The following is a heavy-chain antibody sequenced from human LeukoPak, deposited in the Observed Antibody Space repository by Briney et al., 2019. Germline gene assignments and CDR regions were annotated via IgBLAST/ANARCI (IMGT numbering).Heavy chain of an antibody. V-gene: IGHV3-7*01. D-gene: IGHD6-13*01. J-gene: IGHJ4*02. CDR2: IKQDGTEK. Sequence: GGSLRLSCAASGFSFTTYWMSWVRQAPGKGLEWVANIKQDGTEKYYVDSVKGRFTISRDNAKNSLYLQMNSLRAEDTAVYYCARAMAASDETDYWGQGTLVTVSS. CDR3: ARAMAASDETDY. CDR1: GFSFTTYW.